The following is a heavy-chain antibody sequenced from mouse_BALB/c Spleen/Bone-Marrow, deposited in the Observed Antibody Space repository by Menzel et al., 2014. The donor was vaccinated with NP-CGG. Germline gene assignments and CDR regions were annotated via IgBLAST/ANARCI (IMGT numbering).Heavy chain of an antibody. CDR3: TRNWDVRFGY. D-gene: IGHD4-1*01. V-gene: IGHV4-1*02. CDR1: GFDFSRYW. CDR2: INPDSSTI. Sequence: EVKLQESGGGLVQPGGSLKLSCAASGFDFSRYWMSWVRQAPGKGLEWIGEINPDSSTINYTPSLKDKFIISRDSAKNTLYLQKSKVRSEDTALYYCTRNWDVRFGYWGQGTTLTISS. J-gene: IGHJ2*01.